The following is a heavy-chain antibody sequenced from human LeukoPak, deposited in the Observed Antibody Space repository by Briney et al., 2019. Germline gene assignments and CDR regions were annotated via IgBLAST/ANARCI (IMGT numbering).Heavy chain of an antibody. D-gene: IGHD4-23*01. J-gene: IGHJ4*02. V-gene: IGHV3-30-3*01. CDR1: GFTFSSYA. CDR2: ISYDGSNK. Sequence: QPGRSLRLSCAASGFTFSSYAMHWVRQAPGKGLEWVAVISYDGSNKYYADSVKGRSTISRDNSKNTLYLQMNSLRAEDTAVYYCVYGGNGFDYWGQGTLVTVSS. CDR3: VYGGNGFDY.